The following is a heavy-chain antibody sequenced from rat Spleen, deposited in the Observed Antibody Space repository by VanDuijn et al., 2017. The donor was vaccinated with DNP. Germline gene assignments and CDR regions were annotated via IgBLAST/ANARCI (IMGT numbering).Heavy chain of an antibody. V-gene: IGHV4-2*01. CDR1: GFTFSDYA. J-gene: IGHJ4*01. CDR3: ARTYYV. CDR2: INKDSSTI. Sequence: EVHLVESGGDLVQPGRSLKLSCAASGFTFSDYAMAWVRQAPGKGLEWIGEINKDSSTINYTPSLKDKFTISRDNAQNTLYLQMSKLGSEDTAIYYCARTYYVWGQGTSVTVSS. D-gene: IGHD1-6*01.